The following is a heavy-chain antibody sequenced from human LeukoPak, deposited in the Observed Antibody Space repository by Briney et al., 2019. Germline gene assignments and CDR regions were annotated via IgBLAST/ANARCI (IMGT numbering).Heavy chain of an antibody. D-gene: IGHD3-9*01. CDR2: ISPYDSGT. V-gene: IGHV5-51*04. J-gene: IGHJ4*02. CDR3: ASAVGYLAV. Sequence: GESLKISCKSSGAITNYWIAWVRQMPGKGLVWMGSISPYDSGTRYSPSFQGQVAISAHKPISTAYRQWSSLKASDSSMYYCASAVGYLAVWGQGTLVTVSS. CDR1: GAITNYW.